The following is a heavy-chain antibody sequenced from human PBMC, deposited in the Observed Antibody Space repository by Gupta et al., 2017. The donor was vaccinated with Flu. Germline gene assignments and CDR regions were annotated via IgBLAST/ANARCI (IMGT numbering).Heavy chain of an antibody. CDR2: ISGSGGST. V-gene: IGHV3-23*01. J-gene: IGHJ4*02. CDR3: AKDHPTTVTIRALQLGFDY. CDR1: GFTFSSYA. D-gene: IGHD4-17*01. Sequence: EVQLLESGGGLVQPGGSLRLSCAASGFTFSSYAMSWVRQAPGKGPEWVSAISGSGGSTYYAESVKGRGTISRDNSKNTLYLQRKSRRAEDTAVYYCAKDHPTTVTIRALQLGFDYWGQGTLVTVSS.